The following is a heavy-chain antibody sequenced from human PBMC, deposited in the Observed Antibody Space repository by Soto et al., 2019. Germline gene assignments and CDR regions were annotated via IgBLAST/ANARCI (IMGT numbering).Heavy chain of an antibody. CDR1: GFSLSSTRMA. Sequence: QITLMESGPPLVKPTQTLTLTCTFSGFSLSSTRMAVGWIRQPPGKALEWLALIYWDDDKRYSPFLKSRLTITKDTSKNQVALTMSNMDPVDTARYYCAHIVVAGLGYYFDYWGQGTLVTVSS. J-gene: IGHJ4*02. CDR2: IYWDDDK. V-gene: IGHV2-5*02. CDR3: AHIVVAGLGYYFDY. D-gene: IGHD6-19*01.